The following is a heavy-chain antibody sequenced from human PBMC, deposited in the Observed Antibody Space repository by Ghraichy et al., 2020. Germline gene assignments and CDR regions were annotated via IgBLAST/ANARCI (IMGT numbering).Heavy chain of an antibody. V-gene: IGHV3-23*01. CDR1: GFTFSSDA. CDR3: AKGGLSCGSTSCYDY. CDR2: ISGSGGTT. J-gene: IGHJ4*02. D-gene: IGHD2-2*01. Sequence: GVSLRLSCAASGFTFSSDAMSWVRQPPGKGLEWVSSISGSGGTTYYADSVKGRFTISRDNSKNTLYLQMNSLRAEDTAVYYCAKGGLSCGSTSCYDYWGQGSLVTVSS.